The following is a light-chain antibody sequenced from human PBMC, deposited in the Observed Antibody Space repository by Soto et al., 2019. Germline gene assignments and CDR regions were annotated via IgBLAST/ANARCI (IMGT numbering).Light chain of an antibody. V-gene: IGKV3-20*01. J-gene: IGKJ3*01. CDR3: QHDGSATHLS. CDR2: GAY. CDR1: QTITNNY. Sequence: EIVLTQSPGTLSLSPGERATLSCRASQTITNNYLAWYQQKPGQPPRLLIYGAYTRATGIPDRFSGSGSGTDFTLTISGLEPEDFAVFYCQHDGSATHLSFGPGTKVEI.